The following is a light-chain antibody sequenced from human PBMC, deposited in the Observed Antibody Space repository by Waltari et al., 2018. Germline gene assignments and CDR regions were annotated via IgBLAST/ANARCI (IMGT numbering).Light chain of an antibody. V-gene: IGLV3-27*01. CDR2: KDT. CDR3: FSVAGNNGV. Sequence: SYELTQPPSVSVSPGQTARITCPGDVLTKEFARGFQQRPGQAPWAIIYKDTERPPGIPERFSGSSSGTTVTLTITGAQVEDEADYYCFSVAGNNGVFGGGTKLTVL. J-gene: IGLJ3*02. CDR1: VLTKEF.